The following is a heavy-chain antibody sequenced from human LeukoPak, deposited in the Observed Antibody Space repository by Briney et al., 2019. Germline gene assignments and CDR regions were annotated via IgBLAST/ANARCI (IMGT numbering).Heavy chain of an antibody. Sequence: ASVKVSCKASGYTFTDYYIHWVRQAPGQGLEWMGWINPNSGGTNYAQKFQGRVTMTRDTSISTAYMDLSRLRSDDTAVYCCARSIAAARTTQATFDFWGQGTMVTVSS. J-gene: IGHJ3*01. CDR1: GYTFTDYY. D-gene: IGHD6-13*01. V-gene: IGHV1-2*02. CDR3: ARSIAAARTTQATFDF. CDR2: INPNSGGT.